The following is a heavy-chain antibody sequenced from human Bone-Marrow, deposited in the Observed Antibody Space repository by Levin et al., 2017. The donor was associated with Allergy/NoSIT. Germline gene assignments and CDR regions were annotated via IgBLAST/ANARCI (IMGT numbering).Heavy chain of an antibody. J-gene: IGHJ4*02. CDR1: GFTFSYYW. V-gene: IGHV3-7*04. CDR2: ITPDGSEK. CDR3: ARDDTTTPLDY. Sequence: GGSLRLSCAASGFTFSYYWMTWVRQAPGKGLEWVADITPDGSEKYYVDSVKGRFTVSRDNAKNSLYLQMSSLRAEDTAVYYCARDDTTTPLDYWGQGTLITVSS. D-gene: IGHD5-18*01.